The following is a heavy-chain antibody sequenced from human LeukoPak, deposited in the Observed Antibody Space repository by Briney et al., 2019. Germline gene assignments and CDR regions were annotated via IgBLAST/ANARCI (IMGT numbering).Heavy chain of an antibody. CDR1: GYTFTSYG. V-gene: IGHV1-8*02. J-gene: IGHJ5*02. CDR3: ARGGYSSSRFDP. CDR2: MNPNSGNT. D-gene: IGHD6-13*01. Sequence: ASVKVSCKASGYTFTSYGISWVRQAPGQGLEWMGWMNPNSGNTGYAQKFQGRVTMTRNTSISTAYMELSSLRSEDTAVYYCARGGYSSSRFDPWGQGTLVTVSS.